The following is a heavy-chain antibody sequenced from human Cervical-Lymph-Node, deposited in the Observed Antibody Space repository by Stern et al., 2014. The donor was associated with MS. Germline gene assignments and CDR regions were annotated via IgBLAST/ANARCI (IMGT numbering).Heavy chain of an antibody. CDR3: VFPPTPPLSGNMTEY. J-gene: IGHJ4*02. D-gene: IGHD3-10*01. CDR2: ISYYGSNN. Sequence: VQLVESGGGVVQPGRSLRLSCAASGFIFSSYGIHWVRPAPGKGLEWVAVISYYGSNNFYAASVKGRFTISRYNLKNTLFLQMLSVRSEHPVLFSGVFPPTPPLSGNMTEYWGRGTLVTVSS. CDR1: GFIFSSYG. V-gene: IGHV3-30*03.